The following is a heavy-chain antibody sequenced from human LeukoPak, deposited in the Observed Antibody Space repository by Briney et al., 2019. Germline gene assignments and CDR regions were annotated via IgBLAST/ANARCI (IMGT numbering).Heavy chain of an antibody. CDR2: INHSGST. Sequence: SETLSLTCAVYGGSFSGYYWSWIRQPPGKGLEWIGEINHSGSTNYNPSLKSRVTISVDTSKNQFSLKLSSVTAADTAVYYCARGLYRTTTPNSSSNVGTFDIWGQGKMVTVSS. J-gene: IGHJ3*02. CDR3: ARGLYRTTTPNSSSNVGTFDI. V-gene: IGHV4-34*01. CDR1: GGSFSGYY. D-gene: IGHD6-6*01.